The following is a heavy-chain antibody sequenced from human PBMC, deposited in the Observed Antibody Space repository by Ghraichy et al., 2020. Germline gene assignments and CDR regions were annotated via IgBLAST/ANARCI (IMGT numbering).Heavy chain of an antibody. V-gene: IGHV3-74*01. CDR1: GFSFNTYW. CDR2: IKSDGSTT. Sequence: GSLRLSCAASGFSFNTYWMHWVRQAPGKGLVWVSRIKSDGSTTNYADFVKGRLTISRDNAKSTLYLQMSSLRDDDTAVYYCARGDGDFWALPYWGLGTLITV. J-gene: IGHJ4*02. D-gene: IGHD3-3*01. CDR3: ARGDGDFWALPY.